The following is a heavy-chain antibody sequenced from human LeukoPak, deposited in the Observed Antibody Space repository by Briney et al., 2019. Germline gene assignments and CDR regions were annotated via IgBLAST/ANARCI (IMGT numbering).Heavy chain of an antibody. D-gene: IGHD3-22*01. CDR2: FKSKTDGGTI. V-gene: IGHV3-15*01. Sequence: GGSLRLSCAASGFTFSNAWMSWVRQAPGKGLEWVGRFKSKTDGGTIDYAAPVKGRFTISRDDSRNTLYLQMNSLTTEDTAVYYCARDHDSSGYYYPIGGWFDPWGQGTLVTVSS. J-gene: IGHJ5*02. CDR3: ARDHDSSGYYYPIGGWFDP. CDR1: GFTFSNAW.